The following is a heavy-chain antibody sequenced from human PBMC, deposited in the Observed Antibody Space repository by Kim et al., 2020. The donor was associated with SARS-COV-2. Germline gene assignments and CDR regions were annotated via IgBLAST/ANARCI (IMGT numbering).Heavy chain of an antibody. D-gene: IGHD3-10*01. Sequence: CSDSVQGRFAISRDKSKNTLYLQRNSLRPADTAVYYCARDMVRGVPDYLDYWGQGTLVTVSS. J-gene: IGHJ4*02. CDR3: ARDMVRGVPDYLDY. V-gene: IGHV3-30*09.